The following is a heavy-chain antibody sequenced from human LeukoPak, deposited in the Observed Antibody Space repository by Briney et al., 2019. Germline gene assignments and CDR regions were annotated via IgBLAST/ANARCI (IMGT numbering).Heavy chain of an antibody. Sequence: GGSLRLSCAASEFTFSAYWMHWVRQAPGKGLVWVSCIRGDGSMTNYADSVKGRFTISRDNAKNTLYLQMNSLRLEDMAVYYCARENLAAAADYWGQGTVVTVSS. J-gene: IGHJ4*02. CDR3: ARENLAAAADY. V-gene: IGHV3-74*01. CDR1: EFTFSAYW. CDR2: IRGDGSMT. D-gene: IGHD6-25*01.